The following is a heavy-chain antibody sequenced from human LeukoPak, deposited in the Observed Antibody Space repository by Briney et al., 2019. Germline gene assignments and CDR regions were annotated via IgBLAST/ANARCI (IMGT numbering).Heavy chain of an antibody. CDR2: ISGSGGST. CDR3: AKWFMITFGGVIVTSPYFDY. CDR1: GFTLSSYA. V-gene: IGHV3-23*01. Sequence: GGSLRLSCAASGFTLSSYAMSWVRQAPGKGLEWVSAISGSGGSTYYADSVKGRFTISRDNSKNTLYLQMNSLRAEDTAVYFCAKWFMITFGGVIVTSPYFDYWGQGTLVTVSS. D-gene: IGHD3-16*02. J-gene: IGHJ4*02.